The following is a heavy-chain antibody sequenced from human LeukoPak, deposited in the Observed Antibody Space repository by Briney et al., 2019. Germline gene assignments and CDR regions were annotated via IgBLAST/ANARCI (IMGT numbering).Heavy chain of an antibody. V-gene: IGHV1-18*01. CDR2: ISTYNGDT. J-gene: IGHJ4*02. Sequence: ASVKVSCKASDYTFTSYGISWVRQAPGQGLEWMGWISTYNGDTKYTQKLQGRVTMTADTSTRTAYMELRSLRSDDTAVYYCARGWIEMPTVYFDYWGLGTLVSVFS. CDR3: ARGWIEMPTVYFDY. D-gene: IGHD5-24*01. CDR1: DYTFTSYG.